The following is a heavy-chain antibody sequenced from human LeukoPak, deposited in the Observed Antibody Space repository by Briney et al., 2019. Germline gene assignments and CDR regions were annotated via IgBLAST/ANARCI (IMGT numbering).Heavy chain of an antibody. CDR1: GFTFSDYY. Sequence: GGSLRLSCAASGFTFSDYYMSWVRLAPGKGLEWVANIKEDGTETYYVDSVKGRFTISRDNAKNSLYLQMNSLRVEDTAVYYCAKEGRSLQTYWGQGTLVTVSS. J-gene: IGHJ4*02. V-gene: IGHV3-7*03. D-gene: IGHD5-24*01. CDR3: AKEGRSLQTY. CDR2: IKEDGTET.